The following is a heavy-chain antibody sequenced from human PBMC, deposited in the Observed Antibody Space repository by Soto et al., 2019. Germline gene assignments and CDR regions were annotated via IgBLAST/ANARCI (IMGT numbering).Heavy chain of an antibody. CDR1: GGSISSSSYY. D-gene: IGHD6-13*01. J-gene: IGHJ4*02. Sequence: SETLSLTCTVSGGSISSSSYYWGWIRQPPGKGLEWIGSIYYSGSTYYNPSLKSRVTISVDTSKNQFSLKLSSVTAADTAVYYCARHNSSSWWGYYFDYWGQGTLVTVS. V-gene: IGHV4-39*01. CDR2: IYYSGST. CDR3: ARHNSSSWWGYYFDY.